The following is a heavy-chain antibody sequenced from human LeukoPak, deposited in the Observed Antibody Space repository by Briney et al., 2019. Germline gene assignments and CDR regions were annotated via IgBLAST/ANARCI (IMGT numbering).Heavy chain of an antibody. V-gene: IGHV3-23*01. Sequence: GGSLRLSCAVSGFMFSSFSMSWVRHVPGKGLEWVSTISAGGSTYYADSVKGRFTISRDNSKNTLFLQMNSLRAEDTAIYYCAKRPAAVRGVIPYLDYWGQGTLVAVSS. D-gene: IGHD3-10*02. J-gene: IGHJ4*02. CDR3: AKRPAAVRGVIPYLDY. CDR1: GFMFSSFS. CDR2: ISAGGST.